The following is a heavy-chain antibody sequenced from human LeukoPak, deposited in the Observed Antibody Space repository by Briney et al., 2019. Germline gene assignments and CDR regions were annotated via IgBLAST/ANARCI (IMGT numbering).Heavy chain of an antibody. CDR3: TTGIMLTMASGRRSKWRREIDY. CDR1: GFTFSNAW. V-gene: IGHV3-15*01. Sequence: GGSLRLSCAASGFTFSNAWMSWVRQAPGKGLEWVGRIKSKTDGWTTDYAAPVKGRFTISRDDSKNTLYLQMNDLKTEDTAVYYCTTGIMLTMASGRRSKWRREIDYWGQGTLVTVSS. CDR2: IKSKTDGWTT. J-gene: IGHJ4*02. D-gene: IGHD3-16*01.